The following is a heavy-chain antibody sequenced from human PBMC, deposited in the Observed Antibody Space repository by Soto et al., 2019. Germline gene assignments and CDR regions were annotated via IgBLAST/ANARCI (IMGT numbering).Heavy chain of an antibody. V-gene: IGHV3-15*07. D-gene: IGHD3-10*01. Sequence: EVQLVESGGGLVKPGGSLRLSCAASGFTFSNAWMNWVRQAPGKGLEWVDRIKSKTDGGTTDYAAPVKGRFTISRDDSKNTLYLQMNSLKTEDTAVYYCTTWFGDSDYYYYYGMDVWGQGTTVTVSS. J-gene: IGHJ6*02. CDR3: TTWFGDSDYYYYYGMDV. CDR1: GFTFSNAW. CDR2: IKSKTDGGTT.